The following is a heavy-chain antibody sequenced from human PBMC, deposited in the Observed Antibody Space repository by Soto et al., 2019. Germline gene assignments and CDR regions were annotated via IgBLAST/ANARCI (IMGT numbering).Heavy chain of an antibody. CDR2: ISSSGGST. V-gene: IGHV3-23*01. D-gene: IGHD3-10*01. Sequence: EVQLLESGGGVVQPGGSLRLSCEASGFTFSSYAMSWVRQAPGKGLEWVSGISSSGGSTYYADSVRGRFTISRDNAKKTLYLQINSLRAENTDIYYCAKRSVECGGEFYDSWGQGTLVTVSS. CDR1: GFTFSSYA. J-gene: IGHJ4*02. CDR3: AKRSVECGGEFYDS.